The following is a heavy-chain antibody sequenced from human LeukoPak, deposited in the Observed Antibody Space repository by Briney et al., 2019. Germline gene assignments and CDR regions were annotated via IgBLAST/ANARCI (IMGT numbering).Heavy chain of an antibody. CDR1: GGTFSSHA. CDR3: ARGSPVVVTATYYYYYGMDV. V-gene: IGHV1-69*13. Sequence: ASVKVSCKASGGTFSSHAISWVRQAPGQGLEWMGGIIPIFGTANYAQKFQGRVTITADESTSTAYMELSSLRSEDTAVYYCARGSPVVVTATYYYYYGMDVWGQGTTVTVSS. J-gene: IGHJ6*02. CDR2: IIPIFGTA. D-gene: IGHD2-21*02.